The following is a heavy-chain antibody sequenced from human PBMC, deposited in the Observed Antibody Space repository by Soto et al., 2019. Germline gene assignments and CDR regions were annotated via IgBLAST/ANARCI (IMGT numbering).Heavy chain of an antibody. J-gene: IGHJ6*02. CDR1: GYSFTSYW. CDR3: ARCTTPRTAVAGPPYYYYGMDV. V-gene: IGHV5-51*01. CDR2: IYPGDSDT. D-gene: IGHD6-19*01. Sequence: PGESLKISCKGSGYSFTSYWIGWVRQMPGKGLEWMGIIYPGDSDTRYSPSFQGQVTISADKSISTAYLQWSSLKASDTAMYYCARCTTPRTAVAGPPYYYYGMDVWGQGTTVTVSS.